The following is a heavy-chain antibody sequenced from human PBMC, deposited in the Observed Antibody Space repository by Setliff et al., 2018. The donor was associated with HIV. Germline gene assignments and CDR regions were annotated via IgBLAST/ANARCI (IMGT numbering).Heavy chain of an antibody. CDR1: GYSFSKYG. V-gene: IGHV1-18*01. D-gene: IGHD5-12*01. J-gene: IGHJ3*02. CDR2: ISGFNGNT. CDR3: AGGGLATGAFDI. Sequence: GASVKVSCKASGYSFSKYGISWVRQAPGQGLEWMGWISGFNGNTKYGQSFQGRVTMTWDTTISTAYMELSRLRSDDTAVYYCAGGGLATGAFDIWGQGTMVTVSS.